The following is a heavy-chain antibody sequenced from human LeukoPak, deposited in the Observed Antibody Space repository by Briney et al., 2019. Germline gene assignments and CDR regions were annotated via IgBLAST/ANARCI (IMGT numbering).Heavy chain of an antibody. D-gene: IGHD1-26*01. Sequence: KPSETLSLTCTVSGDSLSSHYWSWIRQPPGKGLEWIGYIYYTGSSNYNPSLKSRVTMSADTSKNQFSLKLSSVTAADTALYYCARHIPYSANYLFDFWGQGTLVTVSS. V-gene: IGHV4-59*08. CDR2: IYYTGSS. J-gene: IGHJ4*02. CDR1: GDSLSSHY. CDR3: ARHIPYSANYLFDF.